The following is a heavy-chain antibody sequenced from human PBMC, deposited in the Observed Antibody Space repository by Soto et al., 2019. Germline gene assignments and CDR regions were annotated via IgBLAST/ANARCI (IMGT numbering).Heavy chain of an antibody. D-gene: IGHD6-13*01. V-gene: IGHV3-73*01. CDR2: IRSKANSYAT. CDR1: GFTFSGSA. CDR3: TRHPTYSSPEPGWFDP. Sequence: PGGSLRLSCAASGFTFSGSAMHWVRQASGKGLEWVGRIRSKANSYATAYAASVKGRFTISRDDSKNTAYLQMNSLKTEDAAVYYCTRHPTYSSPEPGWFDPWGQGNLVTVSS. J-gene: IGHJ5*02.